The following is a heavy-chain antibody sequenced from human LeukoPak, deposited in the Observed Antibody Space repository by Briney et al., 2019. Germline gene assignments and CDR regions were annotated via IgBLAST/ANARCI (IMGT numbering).Heavy chain of an antibody. J-gene: IGHJ4*02. CDR2: MYYSGGT. D-gene: IGHD5-24*01. CDR3: TRRCKDAYTLYCFDY. CDR1: GGSINSYY. V-gene: IGHV4-59*01. Sequence: MPSETLSLTCTVSGGSINSYYWSWIRQPPGKGLEWIGHMYYSGGTNYNPSLKSRVTISVDTSKNQFSLKLSSVTAADTAVYYCTRRCKDAYTLYCFDYWGQGTLVTVSS.